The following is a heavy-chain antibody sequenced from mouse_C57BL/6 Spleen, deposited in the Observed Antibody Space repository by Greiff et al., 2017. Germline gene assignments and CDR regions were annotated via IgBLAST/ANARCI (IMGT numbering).Heavy chain of an antibody. Sequence: LQESGPELVKPGASVKLSCKASGYTFTSYDINWVKQRPGQGLEWIGWIYPRDGSTKYNEKFKGKATLTVDTSSSTAYMELHSLTSEDSAVYFCARPYYYGSDLWYFDVWGTGTTVTVSS. CDR3: ARPYYYGSDLWYFDV. CDR1: GYTFTSYD. J-gene: IGHJ1*03. D-gene: IGHD1-1*01. CDR2: IYPRDGST. V-gene: IGHV1-85*01.